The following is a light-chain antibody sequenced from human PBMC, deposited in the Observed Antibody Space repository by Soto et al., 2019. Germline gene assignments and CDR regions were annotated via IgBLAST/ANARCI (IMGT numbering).Light chain of an antibody. Sequence: RASQSVSSNLAWYQQKPGQAPRLLIYGASTRATGIPARFSVSGSGTEFTLTFSSLQSDDFAFYSWQHYAKWPAAFGQGTKVDIK. CDR3: QHYAKWPAA. CDR2: GAS. V-gene: IGKV3-15*01. J-gene: IGKJ1*01. CDR1: QSVSSN.